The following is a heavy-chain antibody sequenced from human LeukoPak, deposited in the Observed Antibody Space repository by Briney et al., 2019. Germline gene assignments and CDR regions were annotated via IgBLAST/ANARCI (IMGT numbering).Heavy chain of an antibody. CDR3: AKEDLYGPRGGVDY. CDR1: GFTFSSYA. D-gene: IGHD3-10*01. CDR2: ISGSGGST. Sequence: GGSLRLSCAASGFTFSSYAMSRIRQAPGKGLEWVSAISGSGGSTYYADSVKSRFTIHRDNSKNTLYLQMNSLRAEDTAVYYCAKEDLYGPRGGVDYWGQGTLVTVSS. V-gene: IGHV3-23*01. J-gene: IGHJ4*02.